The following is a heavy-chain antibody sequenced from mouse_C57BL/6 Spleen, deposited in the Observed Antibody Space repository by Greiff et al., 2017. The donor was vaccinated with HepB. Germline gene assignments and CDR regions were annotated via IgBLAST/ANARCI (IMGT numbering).Heavy chain of an antibody. CDR2: INPNNGGT. D-gene: IGHD1-1*01. J-gene: IGHJ2*01. CDR3: ARSGYYGSRRNFDY. V-gene: IGHV1-26*01. Sequence: EVQLQQSGPELVKPGASVKISCKASGYTFTDYYMNWVKQSHGKSLEWIGDINPNNGGTSYNQKFKGKATLTVDKSSSTAYMELRSLTSEDSAVYYCARSGYYGSRRNFDYWGQGTTLTVSS. CDR1: GYTFTDYY.